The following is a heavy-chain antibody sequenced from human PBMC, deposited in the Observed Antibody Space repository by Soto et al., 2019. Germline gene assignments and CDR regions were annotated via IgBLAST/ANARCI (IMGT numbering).Heavy chain of an antibody. CDR1: GFSLSTSGVG. V-gene: IGHV2-5*02. J-gene: IGHJ4*02. D-gene: IGHD2-15*01. Sequence: QITLKETGPTLVNPTQTLTLTCTFSGFSLSTSGVGVGWIRQPPRKALEWPALIYWDDDKRYSPSLKSRLTITKDTCKNQLVLTMTHMDPVDTATYYCAHRPSYCSGGSCYSGFDYWGQGTLGTVSS. CDR3: AHRPSYCSGGSCYSGFDY. CDR2: IYWDDDK.